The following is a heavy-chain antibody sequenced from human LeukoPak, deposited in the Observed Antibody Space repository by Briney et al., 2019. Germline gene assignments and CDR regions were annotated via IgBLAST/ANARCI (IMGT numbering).Heavy chain of an antibody. D-gene: IGHD2-2*01. CDR2: ISSSSSTI. CDR1: GFTFSSYE. V-gene: IGHV3-48*03. J-gene: IGHJ4*02. CDR3: ARGFIVVVPAAIY. Sequence: GGSLRLSCAASGFTFSSYEMNWVRQAPGKGLEWVSYISSSSSTIYYADSVKGRFTISRDNAKNSLYLQMNSLRAEDTAVYYCARGFIVVVPAAIYWGQGTLVTVSS.